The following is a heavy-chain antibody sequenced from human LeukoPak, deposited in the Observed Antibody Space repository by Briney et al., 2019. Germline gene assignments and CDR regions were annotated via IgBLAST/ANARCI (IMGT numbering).Heavy chain of an antibody. CDR3: AELGITMIGGV. D-gene: IGHD3-10*02. CDR1: GFIFSTYA. Sequence: GGSLRLSCADSGFIFSTYAMNWVRQAPGKGLEWVSYISSSGSTIYYADSVKGRFTISRDNAKNSLYLQMNSLRAEDTAVYYCAELGITMIGGVWGKGTTVTISS. V-gene: IGHV3-48*03. J-gene: IGHJ6*04. CDR2: ISSSGSTI.